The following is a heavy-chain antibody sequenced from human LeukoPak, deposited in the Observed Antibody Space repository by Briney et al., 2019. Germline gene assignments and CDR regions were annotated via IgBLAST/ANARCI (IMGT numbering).Heavy chain of an antibody. CDR2: INPSGGST. D-gene: IGHD5-18*01. CDR1: GYTFTSYY. Sequence: ASVKVSCKASGYTFTSYYMHWVRQAPGQGLEWMGIINPSGGSTSYAQKFQGRVTMTRDMSTSTVYMELSSLRSEDTAVYYCARELWPDAFDIWGQGTMVTVSS. V-gene: IGHV1-46*01. CDR3: ARELWPDAFDI. J-gene: IGHJ3*02.